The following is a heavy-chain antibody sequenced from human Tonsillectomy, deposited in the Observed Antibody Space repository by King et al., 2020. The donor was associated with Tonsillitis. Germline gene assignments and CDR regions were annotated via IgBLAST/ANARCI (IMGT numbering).Heavy chain of an antibody. CDR1: GFTFSGSA. D-gene: IGHD5-18*01. CDR3: TTPYSYGYFSFDY. J-gene: IGHJ4*02. Sequence: VQLVESGGGLVQPGGSLKLSCAASGFTFSGSAMHWGRQASGKGLEWVGRIRSKANSYATAYAASVKGRFTISRDDSKNTAYLQMNSLKTEDTAVYYCTTPYSYGYFSFDYWGQGTLVTVSS. CDR2: IRSKANSYAT. V-gene: IGHV3-73*01.